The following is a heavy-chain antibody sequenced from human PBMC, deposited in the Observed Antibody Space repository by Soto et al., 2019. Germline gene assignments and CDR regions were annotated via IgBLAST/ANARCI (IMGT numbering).Heavy chain of an antibody. CDR2: ISATDVAT. Sequence: GQLLESGGGLVQPGGSLRLASAASGFSFSSYAMGWVRQAPGKGLEWVSIISATDVATYYADSVKGHFIIARCDSRRTLFLQMSSLRAEDTALYRCVKDVCSGSSGQFDLWGQGTLVTVAS. J-gene: IGHJ5*02. CDR1: GFSFSSYA. CDR3: VKDVCSGSSGQFDL. V-gene: IGHV3-23*01. D-gene: IGHD2-15*01.